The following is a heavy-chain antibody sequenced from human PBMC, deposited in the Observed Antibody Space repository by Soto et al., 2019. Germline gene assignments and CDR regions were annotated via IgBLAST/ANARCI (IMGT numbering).Heavy chain of an antibody. D-gene: IGHD1-26*01. CDR2: ISYDGSNK. CDR1: GFTFSSYA. V-gene: IGHV3-30-3*01. J-gene: IGHJ4*02. Sequence: QVQLVESGGGVVQPGRSLRLSCAASGFTFSSYAMHWVRQAPGKGLEWVAVISYDGSNKYYADSVKSRFTISRDNSKNPLYLQMNSLRAWDTAVYYCARDLGSGSYEPGYWGQGPLVTVSS. CDR3: ARDLGSGSYEPGY.